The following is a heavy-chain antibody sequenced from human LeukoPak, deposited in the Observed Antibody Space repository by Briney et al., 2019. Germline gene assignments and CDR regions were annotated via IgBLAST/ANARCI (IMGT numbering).Heavy chain of an antibody. J-gene: IGHJ6*04. CDR3: AGEIGYCSGGSCEGYYYGMDV. CDR2: INCDGSSK. CDR1: GFTFSSYW. Sequence: PGGSVRLSCAACGFTFSSYWMHWLRQAPGKGLVWVSRINCDGSSKSYADSVKGRFTISRDNAKNTLYLQMNSLRAEDTAVYYCAGEIGYCSGGSCEGYYYGMDVWGKGTTVTVSS. D-gene: IGHD2-15*01. V-gene: IGHV3-74*01.